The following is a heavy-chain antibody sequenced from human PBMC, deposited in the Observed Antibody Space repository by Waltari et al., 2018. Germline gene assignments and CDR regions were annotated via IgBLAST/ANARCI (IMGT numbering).Heavy chain of an antibody. Sequence: QVQLVQSGAEVKKPGSSVKVSCKASGGTFRNHAISWVRQAPGQGLEWMGGIIPIFGTAVYAQKFQGRVTMTRNTSISTAYMELSSLRSEDTAVYYCARGDPYGDYLNDYWGQGTLVTVSS. V-gene: IGHV1-69*05. CDR3: ARGDPYGDYLNDY. J-gene: IGHJ4*02. CDR1: GGTFRNHA. D-gene: IGHD4-17*01. CDR2: IIPIFGTA.